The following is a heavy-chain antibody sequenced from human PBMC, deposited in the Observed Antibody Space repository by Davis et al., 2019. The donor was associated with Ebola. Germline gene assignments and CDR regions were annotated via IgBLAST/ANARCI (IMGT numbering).Heavy chain of an antibody. J-gene: IGHJ6*02. V-gene: IGHV3-23*01. CDR1: GFTFSSYA. CDR2: ISGSGGST. D-gene: IGHD3-16*02. CDR3: ARGGMITFGGVIRYYYYGMDV. Sequence: GGSLRLSCAASGFTFSSYAMSWVRQAPGKGLEWVSAISGSGGSTYYADSVKGRFTISRDNAKNSLYLQMNRLRAEDTAVYYCARGGMITFGGVIRYYYYGMDVWGQGTTVTVSS.